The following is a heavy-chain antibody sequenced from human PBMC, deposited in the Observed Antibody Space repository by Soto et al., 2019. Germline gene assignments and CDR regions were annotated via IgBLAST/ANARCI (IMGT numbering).Heavy chain of an antibody. V-gene: IGHV4-31*03. D-gene: IGHD1-26*01. CDR3: ARSPSRELRKYYFDY. Sequence: PSETLSLTCTVSGGSISSGGYYWSWIRQHPGKGLEWIGYIYYSGSTYYNPSLKSRVTISVDTSKNQFSLKLSSVTAADTAVYYCARSPSRELRKYYFDYWGQGTLVTVSS. CDR1: GGSISSGGYY. J-gene: IGHJ4*02. CDR2: IYYSGST.